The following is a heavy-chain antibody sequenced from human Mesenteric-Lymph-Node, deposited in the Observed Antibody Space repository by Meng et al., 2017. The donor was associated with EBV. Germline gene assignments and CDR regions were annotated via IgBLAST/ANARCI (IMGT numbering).Heavy chain of an antibody. CDR1: GGSFSGYY. CDR3: ARGEKGPIDY. CDR2: INHSGST. V-gene: IGHV4-34*01. J-gene: IGHJ4*02. Sequence: GQLQQWGAGLLKPSETLSLTCAVYGGSFSGYYWSWIRQPPGKGLEWTGEINHSGSTNYNPSLKSRVTISVDTSKNQFSLKLSSVTAADTAVYYCARGEKGPIDYWGQGTLVTVSS.